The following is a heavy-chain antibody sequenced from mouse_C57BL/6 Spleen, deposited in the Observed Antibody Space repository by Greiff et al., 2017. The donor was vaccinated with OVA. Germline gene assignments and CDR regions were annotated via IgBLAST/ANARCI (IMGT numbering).Heavy chain of an antibody. CDR2: IWSGGST. Sequence: VQLQQSGPGLVQPSQSLSITCTVSGFSLTSYGVHWVRQSPGKGLEWLGVIWSGGSTDYNAAFISRLSISKDNSKSQVFFKMNRLQADETARYCCARKDGYGWFADWGQGTLVTVSA. CDR3: ARKDGYGWFAD. J-gene: IGHJ3*01. V-gene: IGHV2-2*01. D-gene: IGHD2-2*01. CDR1: GFSLTSYG.